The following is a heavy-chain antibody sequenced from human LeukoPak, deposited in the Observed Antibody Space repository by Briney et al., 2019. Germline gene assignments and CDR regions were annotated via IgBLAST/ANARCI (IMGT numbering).Heavy chain of an antibody. D-gene: IGHD3-22*01. CDR1: GGTFSSYA. CDR3: ARFHYDSSGYPTYFDY. J-gene: IGHJ4*02. CDR2: FIPILGIA. Sequence: SVKVSCKASGGTFSSYAISWVRQAPGQGLEWMGRFIPILGIANYAQKFQGRVTITADKSTSTAYMELSSLRSEETAVYYCARFHYDSSGYPTYFDYRGQGTLVTVSS. V-gene: IGHV1-69*04.